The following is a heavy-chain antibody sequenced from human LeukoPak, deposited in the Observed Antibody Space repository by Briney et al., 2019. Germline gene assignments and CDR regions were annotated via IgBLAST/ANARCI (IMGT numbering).Heavy chain of an antibody. D-gene: IGHD3-9*01. CDR2: IYSGGST. CDR3: ARGRFEARDYWYFDL. CDR1: GFTVSSNY. Sequence: PGGSLRLSCAASGFTVSSNYMSWVRQAPGKGLEWVSVIYSGGSTYYADSVKGRFTISRDNSKNTLYLQMNSLRAEDTAVYYCARGRFEARDYWYFDLWGRGTLVTVSS. V-gene: IGHV3-53*01. J-gene: IGHJ2*01.